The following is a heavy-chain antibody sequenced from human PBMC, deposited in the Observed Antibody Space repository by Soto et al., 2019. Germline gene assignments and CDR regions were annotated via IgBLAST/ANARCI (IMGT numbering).Heavy chain of an antibody. Sequence: GGSLRLSCAASGFTFSNAWMNWVRQAPGKGLEWVGRIKSKTDGGTTDYAAPVKGRFTISRDDSKNTLYLQMNSLKTEDTAVYYCTTDLGSSSFGAFDIWGQGTMVTVSS. CDR1: GFTFSNAW. CDR3: TTDLGSSSFGAFDI. D-gene: IGHD6-6*01. J-gene: IGHJ3*02. CDR2: IKSKTDGGTT. V-gene: IGHV3-15*07.